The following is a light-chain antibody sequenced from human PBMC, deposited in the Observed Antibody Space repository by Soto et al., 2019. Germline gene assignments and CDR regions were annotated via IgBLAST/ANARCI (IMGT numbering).Light chain of an antibody. J-gene: IGKJ5*01. CDR2: SAS. V-gene: IGKV3-15*01. CDR1: QSVSSD. CDR3: QHYGISPVT. Sequence: EQVMAQSPATLSVSPGERATLSCRASQSVSSDLAWYQQKPGQAPRLLIYSASTRATGIPARFSGSGSGTDFTLTISRLEPEDFALYYCQHYGISPVTFXQGTRMEIK.